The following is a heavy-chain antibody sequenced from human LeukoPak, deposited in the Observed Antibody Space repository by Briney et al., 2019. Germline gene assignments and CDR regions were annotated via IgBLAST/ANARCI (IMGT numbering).Heavy chain of an antibody. D-gene: IGHD4-23*01. V-gene: IGHV3-23*01. J-gene: IGHJ2*01. CDR3: AKLRWEITHYWYFDL. Sequence: GGSLRLFCAASGFTFNSYPMSWVRQAPGKGLEWVSAISPSGGSIYFSDSVRGRFTISRDNSKNTVYVQMNSLRAEDTAVYYCAKLRWEITHYWYFDLWGRGTLVTVSS. CDR2: ISPSGGSI. CDR1: GFTFNSYP.